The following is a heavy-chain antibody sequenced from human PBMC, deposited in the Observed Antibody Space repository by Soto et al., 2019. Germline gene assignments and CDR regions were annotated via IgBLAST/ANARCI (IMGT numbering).Heavy chain of an antibody. Sequence: QVQLVESGGGVVQPGRSLRLSCAASGFTFSSYGRHWVRQAPGKGLEWVAVIWYDGSNKYYADSVKGRFTISRDNSKNTLYLQMNSLRAEDTAVYYCARDKYSSGTLGDWGQGTLVTVSS. CDR2: IWYDGSNK. CDR1: GFTFSSYG. V-gene: IGHV3-33*01. D-gene: IGHD6-19*01. CDR3: ARDKYSSGTLGD. J-gene: IGHJ4*02.